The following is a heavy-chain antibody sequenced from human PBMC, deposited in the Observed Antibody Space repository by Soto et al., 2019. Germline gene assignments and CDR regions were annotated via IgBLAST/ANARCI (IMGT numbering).Heavy chain of an antibody. D-gene: IGHD3-22*01. J-gene: IGHJ5*02. Sequence: GGSLILSCAAYGFSFSSYAMQWVRQAPGKGLEWVAVISYDGSNKYYAGSVKGRFTISRDNSKNTLYLQMNSLRAEDTAVYYCARDSGMYYYDSSGYEWFDPWAREP. CDR2: ISYDGSNK. CDR1: GFSFSSYA. V-gene: IGHV3-30-3*01. CDR3: ARDSGMYYYDSSGYEWFDP.